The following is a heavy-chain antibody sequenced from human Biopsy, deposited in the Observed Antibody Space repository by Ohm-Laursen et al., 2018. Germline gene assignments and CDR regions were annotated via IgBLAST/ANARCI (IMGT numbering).Heavy chain of an antibody. J-gene: IGHJ6*02. CDR2: ISWNSGSI. D-gene: IGHD3-3*01. CDR3: ARARDNTIFGVVINYGLDV. V-gene: IGHV3-9*01. CDR1: GFRFVDHA. Sequence: SLRLSCAASGFRFVDHAMHWVRQAPGKGLEWVSGISWNSGSITYVDSVKGRFTISRDNAKNSLFLQMNNLRVEDTALYYCARARDNTIFGVVINYGLDVWGQGTTVTVSS.